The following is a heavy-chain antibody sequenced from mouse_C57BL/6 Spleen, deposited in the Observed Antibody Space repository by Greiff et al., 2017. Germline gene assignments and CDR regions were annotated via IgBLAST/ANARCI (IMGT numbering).Heavy chain of an antibody. Sequence: DVQLQESGGGLVKPGGSLKLSCAASGFTFSSYAMSWVRQTPEKRLEWVATISDGGSYTYYPDNVKGRFTISRDNAKNNLYLQMSHLKSEDTAMYYCARAVGNMVSLFAYWGQGTLVTVSA. D-gene: IGHD2-2*01. CDR1: GFTFSSYA. CDR2: ISDGGSYT. J-gene: IGHJ3*01. CDR3: ARAVGNMVSLFAY. V-gene: IGHV5-4*01.